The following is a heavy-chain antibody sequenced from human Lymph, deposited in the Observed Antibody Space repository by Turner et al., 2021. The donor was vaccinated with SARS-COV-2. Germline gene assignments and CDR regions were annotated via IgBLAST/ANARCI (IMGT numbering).Heavy chain of an antibody. V-gene: IGHV3-21*01. J-gene: IGHJ4*02. CDR1: GFTFSTYS. CDR3: ARDIPTTADYFDY. CDR2: ISSRSSYI. Sequence: EVQLVESGGGLVKPGGSLRLSCAASGFTFSTYSMNWVRQAPGKGLEWISSISSRSSYIYYADSVKGRFTISRDDAKNSLYLKMSSLRAEDTAVYYCARDIPTTADYFDYWGQGTLVTVSS. D-gene: IGHD4-17*01.